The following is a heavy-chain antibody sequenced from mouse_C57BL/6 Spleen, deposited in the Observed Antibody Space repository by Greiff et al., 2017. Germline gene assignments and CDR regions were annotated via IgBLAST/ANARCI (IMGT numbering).Heavy chain of an antibody. V-gene: IGHV1-72*01. J-gene: IGHJ3*01. D-gene: IGHD1-1*01. Sequence: QVQLQQPGAELVKPGASVKLSCKASGYTFTSYWMHWVKQRPGRGLEWIGRIDPNSGGTKYNEKFKSKATLTVDKPSSTAYMQLSSLTSEASAVYYCAGSDYYGSSSFAYWGQGTLVTVSA. CDR2: IDPNSGGT. CDR3: AGSDYYGSSSFAY. CDR1: GYTFTSYW.